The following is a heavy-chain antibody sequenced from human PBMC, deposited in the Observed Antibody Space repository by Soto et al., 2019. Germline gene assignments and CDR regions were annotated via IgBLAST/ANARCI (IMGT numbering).Heavy chain of an antibody. V-gene: IGHV1-8*01. CDR3: ARGLHCTNGVCYAFYYFDY. CDR1: GYTFTSYD. Sequence: KASGYTFTSYDINWVRQATGQGLEWMGWMNPNSSNTGYAQKFQGRVTMTRNTSISTAHMELSSLRSEDTAVYYCARGLHCTNGVCYAFYYFDYWGQGTLVTVSS. CDR2: MNPNSSNT. D-gene: IGHD2-8*01. J-gene: IGHJ4*02.